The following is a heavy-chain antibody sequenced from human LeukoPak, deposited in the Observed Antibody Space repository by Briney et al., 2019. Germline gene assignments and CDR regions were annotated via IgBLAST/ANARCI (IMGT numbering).Heavy chain of an antibody. CDR2: INRSGST. CDR3: AVSAAALFDP. J-gene: IGHJ5*02. Sequence: SETLSLTCAIYGGSFSGYFWSWFRQPPGKGLEWIGEINRSGSTNYNSSLSLKSRVTTSVDMSKNQFSLKLSSVTAADTAVYYCAVSAAALFDPWGQGTLVTVSS. CDR1: GGSFSGYF. V-gene: IGHV4-34*01. D-gene: IGHD6-6*01.